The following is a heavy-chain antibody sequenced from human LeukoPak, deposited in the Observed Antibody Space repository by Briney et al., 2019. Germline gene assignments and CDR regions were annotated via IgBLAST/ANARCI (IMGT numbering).Heavy chain of an antibody. J-gene: IGHJ5*02. CDR1: GFSFSDYG. Sequence: GRFLRLSCVASGFSFSDYGMHWVRQAPGKGLEWVAMTSRDGSAEYYGDSVRGRFSISRDNSKNTLYLQMNSLRPEDTAVYHCAKDLYGSGWYNYFDPWGQGALVTVSS. V-gene: IGHV3-30*18. CDR2: TSRDGSAE. CDR3: AKDLYGSGWYNYFDP. D-gene: IGHD6-19*01.